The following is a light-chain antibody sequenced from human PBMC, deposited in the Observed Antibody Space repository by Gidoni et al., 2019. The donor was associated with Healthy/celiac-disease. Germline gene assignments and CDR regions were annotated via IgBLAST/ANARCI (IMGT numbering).Light chain of an antibody. CDR3: QQYNNWPPDT. J-gene: IGKJ1*01. CDR1: QSVSSN. Sequence: VMTHSPATLSVSPGERATLSCRASQSVSSNLAWYQQKPGQAPRLLIYGASTRATGIPARFSGSGSGTEFTLTISSLQSEDFAVYYCQQYNNWPPDTFXQXTKVEIK. V-gene: IGKV3-15*01. CDR2: GAS.